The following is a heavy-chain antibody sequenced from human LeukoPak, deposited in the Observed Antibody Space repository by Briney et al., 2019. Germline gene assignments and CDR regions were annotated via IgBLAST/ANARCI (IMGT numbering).Heavy chain of an antibody. V-gene: IGHV4-34*01. J-gene: IGHJ4*02. CDR3: ANLYESSAHGN. Sequence: SETLSLTCAVYGGSFSGYYLSWIRQPPGKGLEWIGEIYHTGSTNYNPSLKSRVTISVDTSKSQFSLKLSSVTAADTAVYYCANLYESSAHGNWGQGNLVTVSS. CDR2: IYHTGST. D-gene: IGHD3-22*01. CDR1: GGSFSGYY.